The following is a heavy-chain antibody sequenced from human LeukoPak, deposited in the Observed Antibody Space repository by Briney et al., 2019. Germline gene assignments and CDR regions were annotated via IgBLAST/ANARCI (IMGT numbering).Heavy chain of an antibody. J-gene: IGHJ4*02. CDR2: ISTNGGST. CDR3: ARAYCSTTSCSPDY. D-gene: IGHD2-2*01. CDR1: GFTFSTYA. V-gene: IGHV3-64*01. Sequence: GGSLRLSCAASGFTFSTYAMHWVRQAPGNGLEYVSAISTNGGSTYYANSVKGRFTISRDNSKNTLYLQMGSLRAEDMAVYYCARAYCSTTSCSPDYWGQGTLVTVSS.